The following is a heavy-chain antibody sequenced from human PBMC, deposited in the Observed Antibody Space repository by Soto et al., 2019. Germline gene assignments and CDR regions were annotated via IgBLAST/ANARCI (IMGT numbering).Heavy chain of an antibody. CDR1: GFTFNNYA. CDR3: AKDTRYADYVRWFDS. D-gene: IGHD4-17*01. V-gene: IGHV3-23*01. Sequence: EVHLLESGGGLVQPGGSLRLSCTASGFTFNNYAMTWVRQAPGRGLEGVSGITGSGGRTYYADSVKGRFTISRDNSKSTLYLHMNSLRADDTAVYYCAKDTRYADYVRWFDSWGQGTLVTVSS. CDR2: ITGSGGRT. J-gene: IGHJ5*01.